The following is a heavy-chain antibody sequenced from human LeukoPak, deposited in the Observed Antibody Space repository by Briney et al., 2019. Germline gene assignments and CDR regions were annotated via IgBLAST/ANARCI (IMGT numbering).Heavy chain of an antibody. V-gene: IGHV3-23*01. Sequence: TGGSLRLSCAASGFTFSNYVISWVRKAPGKGLEWVSGFSDRGGSTYYADSVKGRFTISRDNSKNTLYLQMNSLRAEDTAVYYCAKDLLLLWSPYNDYWGQGTLVTVSS. CDR1: GFTFSNYV. CDR2: FSDRGGST. J-gene: IGHJ4*02. CDR3: AKDLLLLWSPYNDY. D-gene: IGHD3-10*01.